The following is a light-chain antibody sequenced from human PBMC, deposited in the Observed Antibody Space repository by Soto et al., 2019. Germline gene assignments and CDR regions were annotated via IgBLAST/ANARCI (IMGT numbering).Light chain of an antibody. J-gene: IGKJ2*01. CDR1: QRVRSSY. CDR2: GAS. CDR3: QQYGSSPYA. V-gene: IGKV3-20*01. Sequence: EIVLTQSPGTLSLSPGERATLSCRASQRVRSSYLAWYQQKPGQAPRLLIYGASNRPTGIPDRFSSSGSGTDFTLTISRLKPEDFAIYYYQQYGSSPYAFGQGTKLEIK.